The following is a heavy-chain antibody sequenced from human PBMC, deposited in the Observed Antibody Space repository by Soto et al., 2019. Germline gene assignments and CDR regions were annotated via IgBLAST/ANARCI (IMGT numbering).Heavy chain of an antibody. CDR2: IYHSGGT. CDR1: GGSISSGGYS. V-gene: IGHV4-30-2*06. Sequence: PSETLSLTCAVSGGSISSGGYSWSWIRQSPGKGLEWIGNIYHSGGTSYNPSLKSRVTISVDRSKNQFSLKLSSVTAADTAVYYCAREVRGTVMIYFDYWGQGTLVTVSS. D-gene: IGHD3-16*01. J-gene: IGHJ4*02. CDR3: AREVRGTVMIYFDY.